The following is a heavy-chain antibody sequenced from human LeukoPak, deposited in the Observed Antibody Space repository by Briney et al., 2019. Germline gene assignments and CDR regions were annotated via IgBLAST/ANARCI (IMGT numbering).Heavy chain of an antibody. CDR2: IYPGDSDT. D-gene: IGHD3-16*01. CDR3: ARGFGGVVASTGDYYYYMDV. Sequence: KAGESLKISCKGSGYSFTNYWIGWVRQMPGKGLEWMGFIYPGDSDTRYSPSFQGQVTIPADKSIITAYLQWSSLKASDTAMYYCARGFGGVVASTGDYYYYMDVWGKGTTVTVPS. CDR1: GYSFTNYW. V-gene: IGHV5-51*01. J-gene: IGHJ6*03.